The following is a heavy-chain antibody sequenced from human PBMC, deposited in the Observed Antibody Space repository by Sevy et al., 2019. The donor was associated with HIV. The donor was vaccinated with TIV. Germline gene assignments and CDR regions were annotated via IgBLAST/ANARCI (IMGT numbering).Heavy chain of an antibody. CDR1: GFTFSDYY. J-gene: IGHJ1*01. V-gene: IGHV3-11*01. D-gene: IGHD3-22*01. CDR2: ISSSGTTI. CDR3: ARARTYYYDSSGFQH. Sequence: GGSLRLSCAASGFTFSDYYMSWIRQAPGKGLEWVSYISSSGTTIYYADSVKGRFTISRDNAKNSLYLQMNSLRAEDTALYYCARARTYYYDSSGFQHWCQGTLVTVSS.